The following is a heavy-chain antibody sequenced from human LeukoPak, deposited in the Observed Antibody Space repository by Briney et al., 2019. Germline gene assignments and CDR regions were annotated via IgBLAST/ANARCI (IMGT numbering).Heavy chain of an antibody. CDR2: IYHSGST. CDR3: VRGSDGYKPDFDY. J-gene: IGHJ4*02. V-gene: IGHV4-30-2*01. D-gene: IGHD5-24*01. CDR1: GGSISSGGYS. Sequence: SQTLSLTCAVSGGSISSGGYSWSWIRQPPGKGLEWIGYIYHSGSTYYNPSLKSRVTISVDRPKNQFSLKLSSVTAADTAVYYCVRGSDGYKPDFDYWGQGTLVTVSS.